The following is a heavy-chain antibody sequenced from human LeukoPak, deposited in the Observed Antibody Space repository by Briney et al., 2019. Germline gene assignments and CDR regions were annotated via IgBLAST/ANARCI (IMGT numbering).Heavy chain of an antibody. Sequence: PGGSLRLSCAASGFTFSSYGMYWVRQAPGKGLEWVAFIRYDGSNKYYADSVKGRFTISRDNFKNTLYLQMDSLRAEDTAVYYCAKDAVAGTCFDYWGQGALVTVSS. CDR2: IRYDGSNK. V-gene: IGHV3-30*02. CDR3: AKDAVAGTCFDY. CDR1: GFTFSSYG. D-gene: IGHD6-19*01. J-gene: IGHJ4*02.